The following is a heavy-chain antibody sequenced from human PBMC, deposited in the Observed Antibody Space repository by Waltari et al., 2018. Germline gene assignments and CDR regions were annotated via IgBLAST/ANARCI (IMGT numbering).Heavy chain of an antibody. D-gene: IGHD6-19*01. CDR2: INPNSGGT. CDR3: ARGPPYSSGWSDAFDI. CDR1: GYTFTGYY. Sequence: QVQLVQSGAEVKKPGASVKVSCKASGYTFTGYYMHWVRQAPGQGLEWMGRINPNSGGTNYAQKLQGRVTMTTDTSTSTAYMELRSLRSDDTAVYYCARGPPYSSGWSDAFDIWGQGTMVTVSS. V-gene: IGHV1-2*06. J-gene: IGHJ3*02.